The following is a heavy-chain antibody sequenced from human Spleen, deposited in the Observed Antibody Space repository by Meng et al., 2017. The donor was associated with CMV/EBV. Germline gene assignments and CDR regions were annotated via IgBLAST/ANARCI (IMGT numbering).Heavy chain of an antibody. J-gene: IGHJ6*02. V-gene: IGHV3-30*14. CDR1: GFTFSTFA. Sequence: GESLKISCAASGFTFSTFAIHWVRQAPGKGLEWVAVISYDGTKKYYADSVKGRFTISRDNSKNTLYLQMNSLRAEDTAVYYCAREGPTHGPAALADFYGMDVWGQGTTVTVSS. CDR3: AREGPTHGPAALADFYGMDV. CDR2: ISYDGTKK. D-gene: IGHD2-2*01.